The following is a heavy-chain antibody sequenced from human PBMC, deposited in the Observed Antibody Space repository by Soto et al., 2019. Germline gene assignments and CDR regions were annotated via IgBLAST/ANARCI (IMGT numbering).Heavy chain of an antibody. V-gene: IGHV3-23*01. CDR1: GFIFSNYA. CDR3: AKWAAGYVVSSLDY. CDR2: ITSTGSST. J-gene: IGHJ4*02. Sequence: EVQLLESGGGFVQPGGSLRLSCAASGFIFSNYAMTWVRQAPGTGLEWVSAITSTGSSTYYADSVKGRFTISRDNSKNTLYLQINSLTADDTAVYYCAKWAAGYVVSSLDYWGQGTLVTVSS. D-gene: IGHD5-12*01.